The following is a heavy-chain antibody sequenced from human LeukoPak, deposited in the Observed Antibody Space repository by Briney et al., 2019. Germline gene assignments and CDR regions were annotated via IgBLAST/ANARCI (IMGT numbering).Heavy chain of an antibody. D-gene: IGHD6-13*01. CDR3: AGHASAAAGGR. Sequence: SETLSLTCAVYGGSVRDNYWSWIRRPPGKGLEWIGEIHHSGSTKYNPSLKSRVTISLDTSKNQFSLKLNSMTAADTAVYYCAGHASAAAGGRWGQGTLVTVSS. V-gene: IGHV4-34*01. CDR1: GGSVRDNY. CDR2: IHHSGST. J-gene: IGHJ4*02.